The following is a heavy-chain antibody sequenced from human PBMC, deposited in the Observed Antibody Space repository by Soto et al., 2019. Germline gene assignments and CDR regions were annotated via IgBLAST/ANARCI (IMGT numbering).Heavy chain of an antibody. D-gene: IGHD4-17*01. CDR2: INAGNGNT. V-gene: IGHV1-3*01. CDR3: AIRYDYGILH. CDR1: GYTFTSYA. Sequence: QVPLVQSGAEVKKPGASVKVSCKASGYTFTSYAMHWVRQAPGQRLEWMGWINAGNGNTKYSQKLQGRVTITRDTSAGTVYMELSSLRSEDTAVYYCAIRYDYGILHWGQGTLVTVSS. J-gene: IGHJ4*02.